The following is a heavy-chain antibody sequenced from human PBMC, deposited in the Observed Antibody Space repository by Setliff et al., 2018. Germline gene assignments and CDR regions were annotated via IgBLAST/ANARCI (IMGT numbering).Heavy chain of an antibody. J-gene: IGHJ5*02. V-gene: IGHV3-74*03. CDR2: ISTDGSSI. CDR1: GFTFSTYW. D-gene: IGHD1-26*01. Sequence: GSLRLSCVTSGFTFSTYWMHWVRQAPGQGLVWVARISTDGSSITYADSVKGRFTISRDNARNTLYLQMISLTAEDTAVYYCARVGSKPQLGWFDPWGQGTLVTVSS. CDR3: ARVGSKPQLGWFDP.